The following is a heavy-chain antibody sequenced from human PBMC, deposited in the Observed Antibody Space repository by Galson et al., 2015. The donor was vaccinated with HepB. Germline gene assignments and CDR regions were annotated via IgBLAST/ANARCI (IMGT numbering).Heavy chain of an antibody. V-gene: IGHV3-11*01. J-gene: IGHJ3*02. D-gene: IGHD6-13*01. CDR3: ARDPPIAAAGTDEGAFDI. CDR2: ISSSGSTI. Sequence: SLRLSCAASGFTFSDYYMSWIRQAPGKGLEWVSYISSSGSTIYYADSVKGRFTISRDNAKNSLYLQMNSLRAEDTAVYYCARDPPIAAAGTDEGAFDIWGQGTMATVSS. CDR1: GFTFSDYY.